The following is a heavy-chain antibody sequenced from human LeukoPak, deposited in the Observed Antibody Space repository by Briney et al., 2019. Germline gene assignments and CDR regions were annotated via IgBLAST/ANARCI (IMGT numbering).Heavy chain of an antibody. D-gene: IGHD6-13*01. V-gene: IGHV3-74*01. J-gene: IGHJ6*02. CDR2: INSNGSST. CDR3: EREYSSHYYYYGMDV. CDR1: GFTFSSYW. Sequence: GGSLRLSCAAPGFTFSSYWAHWVRHAPGKGLGWVSRINSNGSSTSYADSVKGRITISRDNAKNTLYLQMNRLRAVDPAEYYCEREYSSHYYYYGMDVWGQGTTVTVSS.